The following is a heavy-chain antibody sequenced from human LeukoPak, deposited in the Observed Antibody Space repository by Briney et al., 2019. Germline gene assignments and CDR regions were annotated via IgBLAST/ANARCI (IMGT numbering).Heavy chain of an antibody. V-gene: IGHV4-39*01. CDR3: ARLAEYHDYVWGSYDY. Sequence: SETLSLTCTVSGGSISSSSYYWGWIRQPPGKGLEWIGSIYYSGSTYYNPSLKSRVTISVDTSKNQFSLKLSSVTAADTAVYYCARLAEYHDYVWGSYDYWGQGTLVTVSS. CDR2: IYYSGST. J-gene: IGHJ4*02. CDR1: GGSISSSSYY. D-gene: IGHD3-16*01.